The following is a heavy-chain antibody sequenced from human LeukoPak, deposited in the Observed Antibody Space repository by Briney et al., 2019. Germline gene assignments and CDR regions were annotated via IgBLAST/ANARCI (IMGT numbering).Heavy chain of an antibody. CDR3: AQRVPAPLFHN. D-gene: IGHD2-2*01. V-gene: IGHV3-30*18. CDR2: ISDAGTNQ. J-gene: IGHJ4*02. Sequence: GRSLRLSCGASGFDFSNCGMHWVRQAPGKGLEWMSLISDAGTNQYYSETVKGRFTISRDNSKNTLYLQMNSLRPDDTAIYYCAQRVPAPLFHNGGQGTLVTVSS. CDR1: GFDFSNCG.